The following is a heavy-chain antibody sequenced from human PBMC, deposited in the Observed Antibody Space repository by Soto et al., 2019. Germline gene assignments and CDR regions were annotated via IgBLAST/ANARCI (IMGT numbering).Heavy chain of an antibody. V-gene: IGHV3-74*01. D-gene: IGHD3-3*01. CDR3: VRDTQVLRYLGGVSPYYYGMDV. CDR2: INSDGNIT. J-gene: IGHJ6*02. Sequence: LRLADAASEVSCSSYGRHWVRQAPRKGMVWVSRINSDGNITSYADSVKGRFTISRDNAKNTLYLQMNSLRAEDTAVYYCVRDTQVLRYLGGVSPYYYGMDVWGQGTTVTVSS. CDR1: EVSCSSYG.